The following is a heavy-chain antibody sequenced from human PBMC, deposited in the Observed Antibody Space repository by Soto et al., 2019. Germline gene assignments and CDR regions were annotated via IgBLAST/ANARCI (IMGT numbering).Heavy chain of an antibody. CDR2: INSDSSVI. D-gene: IGHD2-2*01. Sequence: GGSLRLSCAASGFTLRTYAMMWVRQAPGKGLEWVSYINSDSSVIRHADSVKGRLTVSRDNVKNLLYLQMNSLRDEDTAVYYCARGLGTSWFVLWGPGTLVTVSS. CDR1: GFTLRTYA. CDR3: ARGLGTSWFVL. V-gene: IGHV3-48*02. J-gene: IGHJ5*02.